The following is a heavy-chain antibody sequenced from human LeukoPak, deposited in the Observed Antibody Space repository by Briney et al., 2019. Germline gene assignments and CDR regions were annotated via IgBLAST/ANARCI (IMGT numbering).Heavy chain of an antibody. CDR1: GFTFSSFS. D-gene: IGHD2-15*01. CDR3: ASGYNSVGGFYFDY. V-gene: IGHV3-21*04. J-gene: IGHJ4*02. CDR2: ISSGSSYI. Sequence: GGSLRLSCTASGFTFSSFSINWVRQAPGKGLEWVSSISSGSSYINYADSLQGRFTISRDNAKNSLYLQMNSLRAEDMALYYCASGYNSVGGFYFDYWGQGTLVTVSS.